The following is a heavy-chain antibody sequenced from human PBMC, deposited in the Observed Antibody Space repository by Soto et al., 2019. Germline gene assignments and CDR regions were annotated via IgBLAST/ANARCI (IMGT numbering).Heavy chain of an antibody. CDR2: IYYSGST. V-gene: IGHV4-59*01. CDR1: GGSISSYY. Sequence: SETLSLTCTVSGGSISSYYWSWIRQPPGKGLEWIGYIYYSGSTNYNPSLKSRVTISVDTSKNQFSLKLSSVTAADTAVYYCARGDRRIAAAERTFDYWGQGTLVTVSS. CDR3: ARGDRRIAAAERTFDY. J-gene: IGHJ4*02. D-gene: IGHD6-13*01.